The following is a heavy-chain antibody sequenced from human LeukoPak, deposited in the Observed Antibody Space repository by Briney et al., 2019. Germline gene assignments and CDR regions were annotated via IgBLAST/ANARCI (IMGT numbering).Heavy chain of an antibody. V-gene: IGHV4-39*01. Sequence: SETLSLTCTVSGGSISSSSYYWGWIRQPPGKGLEWIGSIYYSGSTYYNPSLKSRVTISVDTSKNQFSLKLSSVTAADTAVYYCARPFPYSSGWYYFDYWGQGTLVTVSS. CDR3: ARPFPYSSGWYYFDY. CDR2: IYYSGST. D-gene: IGHD6-19*01. J-gene: IGHJ4*02. CDR1: GGSISSSSYY.